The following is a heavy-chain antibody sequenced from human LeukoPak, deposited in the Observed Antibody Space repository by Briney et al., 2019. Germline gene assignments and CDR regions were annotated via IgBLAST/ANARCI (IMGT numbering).Heavy chain of an antibody. CDR3: AATGYDSSGYYPQIDY. CDR1: GYTFTSYY. CDR2: INPSGGST. J-gene: IGHJ4*02. V-gene: IGHV1-46*01. Sequence: GASVKVSCKASGYTFTSYYMHWVRQAPGQGLEWMGIINPSGGSTSYAQKFQGRVTMTRDMSTSTVYMELSSLRSEDTAVYYCAATGYDSSGYYPQIDYWGQGTLVTVSS. D-gene: IGHD3-22*01.